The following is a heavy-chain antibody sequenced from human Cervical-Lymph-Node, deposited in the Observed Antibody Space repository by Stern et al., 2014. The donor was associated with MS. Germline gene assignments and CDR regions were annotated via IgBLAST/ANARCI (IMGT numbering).Heavy chain of an antibody. D-gene: IGHD6-19*01. CDR3: ASAVTGLNYYFHALDV. Sequence: VQLVESGAEVKKPGASVKVSCKVSGYTLNDFSLHWVRQAPGEGLEWMGGSSPEGGETIFAQGLQGRVTVTEDTSTDTAYMELSSLRSEDTAVYYCASAVTGLNYYFHALDVWGQGTTVTVSS. J-gene: IGHJ6*02. CDR2: SSPEGGET. CDR1: GYTLNDFS. V-gene: IGHV1-24*01.